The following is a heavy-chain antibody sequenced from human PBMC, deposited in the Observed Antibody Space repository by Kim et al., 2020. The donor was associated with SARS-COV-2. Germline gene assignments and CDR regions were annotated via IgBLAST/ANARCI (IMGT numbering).Heavy chain of an antibody. CDR1: GFTFSSYA. V-gene: IGHV3-30-3*01. CDR2: ISYDGSNK. D-gene: IGHD3-3*01. J-gene: IGHJ4*01. Sequence: GGSLRLSCAASGFTFSSYAMHWVRQAPGKGLEWVAVISYDGSNKYYADSVKGRFTISRDNSKNTLYLQMNSLRAEDTAVYYCARGSGFLEWLFYFDYWG. CDR3: ARGSGFLEWLFYFDY.